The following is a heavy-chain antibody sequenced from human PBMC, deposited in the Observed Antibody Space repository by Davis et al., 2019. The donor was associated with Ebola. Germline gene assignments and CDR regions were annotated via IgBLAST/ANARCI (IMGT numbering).Heavy chain of an antibody. V-gene: IGHV4-34*01. Sequence: SETLSLTCAVYGGSFSGYYWSWIRQPPGKGLEWIGSIYYSGSTYYNPSLKSRVTISVDTSKNQFSLKLSSVTAADTAVYYCARQIAVAGTSVWELLHSNWFDPWGQGTLVTVSS. CDR2: IYYSGST. J-gene: IGHJ5*02. D-gene: IGHD6-19*01. CDR1: GGSFSGYY. CDR3: ARQIAVAGTSVWELLHSNWFDP.